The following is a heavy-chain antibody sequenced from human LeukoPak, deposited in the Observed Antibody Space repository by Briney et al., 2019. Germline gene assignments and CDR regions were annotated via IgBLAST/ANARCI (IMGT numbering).Heavy chain of an antibody. J-gene: IGHJ4*02. V-gene: IGHV3-53*01. D-gene: IGHD6-13*01. CDR2: IYSGGST. CDR3: ARQQLVRGGFDY. Sequence: GGSLRLSCAASGFTVSSNYMSWVRQAPGKGLEWVSVIYSGGSTYYADSVKGRFTIPRDNSKNTLYLQMNSLRAEDTAVYYCARQQLVRGGFDYWGQGTLVTVSS. CDR1: GFTVSSNY.